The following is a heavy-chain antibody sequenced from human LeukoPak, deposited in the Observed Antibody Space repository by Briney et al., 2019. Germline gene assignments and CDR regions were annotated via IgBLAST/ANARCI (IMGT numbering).Heavy chain of an antibody. D-gene: IGHD6-13*01. Sequence: GESLKISCKGSGYSFTSYWIGSVRQMPGNRLEWMGIIYPGDSDTRYSPSFHGQVTISADKSISTDYLQWSSLKASDTAMYYCARQRSVAAADKGTDYWGQGTLVTVSS. CDR2: IYPGDSDT. V-gene: IGHV5-51*01. CDR1: GYSFTSYW. CDR3: ARQRSVAAADKGTDY. J-gene: IGHJ4*02.